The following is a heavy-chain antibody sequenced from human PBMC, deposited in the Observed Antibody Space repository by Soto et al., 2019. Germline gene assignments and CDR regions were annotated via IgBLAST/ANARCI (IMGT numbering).Heavy chain of an antibody. CDR2: ITATGATT. CDR3: AKSSSHYGELYYYFYGMDV. Sequence: PGGSLRLSCAASGFTFSTYAMSWVRQAPGKGLEWVSGITATGATTYYADKVKGRFTISKDNSRNTLYLQMNSLRAEDTALYYCAKSSSHYGELYYYFYGMDVWGQGTTVTVSS. CDR1: GFTFSTYA. D-gene: IGHD1-7*01. J-gene: IGHJ6*02. V-gene: IGHV3-23*01.